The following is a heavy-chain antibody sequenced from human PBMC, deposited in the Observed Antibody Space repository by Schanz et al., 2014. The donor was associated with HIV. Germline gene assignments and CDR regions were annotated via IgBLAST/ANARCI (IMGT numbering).Heavy chain of an antibody. Sequence: QVQLVESGGGVVQPGRSLRLSCAASGFTFSNYGMHWVRQAPGKGLEWVAVISSDGSEEYFADSVKGRFTISRDNAKNSLYLQMNRLRAEDTAVYYCAKDRLYPSGTYPYGMDVWGQGTTVTVSS. CDR3: AKDRLYPSGTYPYGMDV. V-gene: IGHV3-30*18. J-gene: IGHJ6*02. D-gene: IGHD3-10*01. CDR1: GFTFSNYG. CDR2: ISSDGSEE.